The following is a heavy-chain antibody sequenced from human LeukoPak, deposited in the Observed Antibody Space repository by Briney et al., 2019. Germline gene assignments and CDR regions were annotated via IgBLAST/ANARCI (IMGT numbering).Heavy chain of an antibody. CDR2: ISSSGSTI. CDR1: GFTFSDYY. Sequence: GGSLRLSCAASGFTFSDYYMSWIRQAPGKGLEWDSYISSSGSTIYYADSVKGRFTISRDNAKNSLYLQMNSLRAEDTAVYYCAKDKRNYYFDYWGQGTLVTVSS. D-gene: IGHD4-11*01. CDR3: AKDKRNYYFDY. J-gene: IGHJ4*02. V-gene: IGHV3-11*01.